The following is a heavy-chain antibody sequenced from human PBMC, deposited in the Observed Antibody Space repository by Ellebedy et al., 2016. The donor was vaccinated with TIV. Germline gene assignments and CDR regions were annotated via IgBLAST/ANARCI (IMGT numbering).Heavy chain of an antibody. CDR3: ASYYYDSSGYYYGYFQH. Sequence: GGSLRLSXAASGFTVSSNYMSWVRQAPGKGLEWVSVIYSGGSTYYADSVKGRFTISRDNSKNTLYLQMNSLRAEDTAVYYCASYYYDSSGYYYGYFQHWGQGTLVTVSS. J-gene: IGHJ1*01. D-gene: IGHD3-22*01. CDR2: IYSGGST. CDR1: GFTVSSNY. V-gene: IGHV3-66*01.